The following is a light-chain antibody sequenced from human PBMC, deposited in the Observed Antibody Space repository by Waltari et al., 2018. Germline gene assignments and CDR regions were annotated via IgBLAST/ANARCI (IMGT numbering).Light chain of an antibody. CDR1: SSDVGGSHY. CDR3: SSYTSSSTLV. J-gene: IGLJ1*01. V-gene: IGLV2-14*01. CDR2: EVS. Sequence: QSALTQPASVSGSPGQPITIPCTGTSSDVGGSHYVSWYQQHPGKAPKLMIHEVSNRPSGVSNRFSGSKSGNTASLTISGLQAEDEADYYCSSYTSSSTLVFGTGTKVTVL.